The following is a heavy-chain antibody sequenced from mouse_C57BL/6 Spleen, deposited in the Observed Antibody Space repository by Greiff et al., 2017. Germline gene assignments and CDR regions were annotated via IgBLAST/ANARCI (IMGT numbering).Heavy chain of an antibody. CDR1: GYTFTSYW. CDR2: IDPKSGST. D-gene: IGHD2-4*01. J-gene: IGHJ4*01. CDR3: ERGTYYCDYDGAWFAY. V-gene: IGHV1-72*01. Sequence: QVQLQQPGAELVKPGASVKLSCKASGYTFTSYWMHWVKQRPGRGLEWIGRIDPKSGSTKYNEKFKGKATLTADKSSSTAYMQLNSLTSEDSAVYSGERGTYYCDYDGAWFAYWGQGTPVTVSA.